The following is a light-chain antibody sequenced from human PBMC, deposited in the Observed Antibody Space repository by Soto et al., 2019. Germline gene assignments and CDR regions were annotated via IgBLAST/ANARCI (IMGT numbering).Light chain of an antibody. CDR3: QSYDRSLSAVV. V-gene: IGLV1-40*01. J-gene: IGLJ2*01. Sequence: QTVVTQPPSVSGAPGQRVTMSCTGSTSNIGSNYDVHWYQQFPGTAPKLLIYGNINRPSGAPDRFSGSRSGTSASLAITGLQAEDEADYYCQSYDRSLSAVVFGGGTKLTVL. CDR2: GNI. CDR1: TSNIGSNYD.